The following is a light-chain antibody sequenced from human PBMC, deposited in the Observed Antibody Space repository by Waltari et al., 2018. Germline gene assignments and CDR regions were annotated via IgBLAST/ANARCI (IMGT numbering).Light chain of an antibody. CDR2: STN. J-gene: IGLJ3*02. Sequence: QTVVTQEPSFSVSPGGTVTLTCGLRSGSVSTTYYPSWYQQTPGQAPRPLIYSTNTRSSGVPDRISGSSLGNKAALTITGAQADDESDYYCVLYMGGGILFGGGTKLTVL. CDR1: SGSVSTTYY. CDR3: VLYMGGGIL. V-gene: IGLV8-61*01.